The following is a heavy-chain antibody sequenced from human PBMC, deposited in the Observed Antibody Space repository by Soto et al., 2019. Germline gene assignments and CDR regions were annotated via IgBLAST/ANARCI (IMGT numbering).Heavy chain of an antibody. CDR3: ARDLCSGVVTLYYYGMDV. Sequence: GGSLRLSCAASGFTFSSYWMSWVRQAPGKGLEWVANIKQDGSEKYYVDSVKGRFTISRDNAKNSLYLQMNSLRAEDTAVYYCARDLCSGVVTLYYYGMDVWGQGTTVTVSS. D-gene: IGHD3-10*02. V-gene: IGHV3-7*01. J-gene: IGHJ6*02. CDR2: IKQDGSEK. CDR1: GFTFSSYW.